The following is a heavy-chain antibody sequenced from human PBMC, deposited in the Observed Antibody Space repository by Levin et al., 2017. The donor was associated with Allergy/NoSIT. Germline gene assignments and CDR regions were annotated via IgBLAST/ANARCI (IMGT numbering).Heavy chain of an antibody. CDR3: ARQGGSGYFDY. Sequence: PSETLSLTCTVPGGSISKYYWSWIRQPPGKGLECIAYMYHSGNTNYNPSLKSRVTMSVDTSKNQFSLKLSSVTAADTAVYYCARQGGSGYFDYWGQGTLVTVSS. V-gene: IGHV4-59*08. CDR1: GGSISKYY. J-gene: IGHJ4*02. CDR2: MYHSGNT. D-gene: IGHD3-22*01.